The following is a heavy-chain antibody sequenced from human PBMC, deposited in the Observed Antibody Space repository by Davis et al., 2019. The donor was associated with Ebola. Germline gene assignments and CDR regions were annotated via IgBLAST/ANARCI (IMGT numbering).Heavy chain of an antibody. CDR2: IYHSGST. D-gene: IGHD6-13*01. V-gene: IGHV4-4*02. CDR1: GGSISSSNW. Sequence: SETLSLTCALSGGSISSSNWWSWVRQPPGKGLEWIGEIYHSGSTNYNPSLKSRVTISVDKSKNQFSLKLSSVTAADTAVYYCALRGVGSSWSSLGYWGQGTLVTVSS. J-gene: IGHJ4*02. CDR3: ALRGVGSSWSSLGY.